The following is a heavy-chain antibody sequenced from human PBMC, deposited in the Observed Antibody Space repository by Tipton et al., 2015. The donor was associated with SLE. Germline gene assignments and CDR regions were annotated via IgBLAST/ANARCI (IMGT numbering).Heavy chain of an antibody. D-gene: IGHD2-2*01. Sequence: TLSLTCTVSGGSISRGGYSWSWIRQPPGKGLEWIGFIHHSESPYYNPSLKSRITMSVDASQNQFSLKMNSVTAADTAVYYCARLGPYQVLSLDFWGQGTLVTVSS. CDR1: GGSISRGGYS. CDR3: ARLGPYQVLSLDF. CDR2: IHHSESP. J-gene: IGHJ1*01. V-gene: IGHV4-30-2*01.